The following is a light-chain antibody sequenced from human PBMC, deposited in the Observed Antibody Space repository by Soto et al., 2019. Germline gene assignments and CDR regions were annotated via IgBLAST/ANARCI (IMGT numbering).Light chain of an antibody. V-gene: IGLV2-18*02. CDR1: STDFVSYNR. CDR3: CSYADNNDYV. Sequence: QSALTQPPSVSGSPGQSVTISCTGTSTDFVSYNRVSWYQQPPGTAPKLIIYEASNRPSGVPDRFSGSKSGNTASLTISGLQAAEEADYYCCSYADNNDYVFGTGTKVTVL. J-gene: IGLJ1*01. CDR2: EAS.